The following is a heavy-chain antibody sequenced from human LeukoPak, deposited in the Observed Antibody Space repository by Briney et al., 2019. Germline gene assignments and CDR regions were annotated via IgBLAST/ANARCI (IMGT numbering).Heavy chain of an antibody. CDR2: VNTDGSDT. CDR1: GFTFSSYW. V-gene: IGHV3-74*01. CDR3: ANLLSPYCSSTSCPTRPDAFDI. D-gene: IGHD2-2*01. Sequence: PGGSLRLSCAASGFTFSSYWMHWVRQAPGKGLVWVSRVNTDGSDTDYADSVKGRFTISRDNAKNTLYLQMNSLRAEDTAVYYCANLLSPYCSSTSCPTRPDAFDIWGQGTMVTVSS. J-gene: IGHJ3*02.